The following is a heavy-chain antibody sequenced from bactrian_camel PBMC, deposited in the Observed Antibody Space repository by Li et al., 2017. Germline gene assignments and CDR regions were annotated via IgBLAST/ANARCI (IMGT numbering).Heavy chain of an antibody. Sequence: VQLVESGGGSVQAGSSLRLSCAASGFTFSSYYMSWVRQAPGKEREGIARIDPSESTYYADSVKGRFTISQDNANNTVYLQMDNLTPEDSATYYCASHLIFEYGTTCPQNDYAYWGQGTQVTVS. CDR1: GFTFSSYY. J-gene: IGHJ4*01. CDR3: ASHLIFEYGTTCPQNDYAY. V-gene: IGHV3S10*01. D-gene: IGHD6*01. CDR2: IDPSEST.